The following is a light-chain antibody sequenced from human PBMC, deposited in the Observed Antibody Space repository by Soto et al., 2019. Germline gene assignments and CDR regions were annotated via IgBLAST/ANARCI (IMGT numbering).Light chain of an antibody. CDR1: SGSIASSS. CDR3: QSYDSSSPVV. CDR2: EDN. J-gene: IGLJ2*01. Sequence: NFMLTQPHSVSESPGKTVTISCTRSSGSIASSSVQWYQQRPGSAPTTVIYEDNQRPSGVPDRCSGSIDTSSNSASLTISGLKTEDEADYYCQSYDSSSPVVFGGGTKLTVL. V-gene: IGLV6-57*04.